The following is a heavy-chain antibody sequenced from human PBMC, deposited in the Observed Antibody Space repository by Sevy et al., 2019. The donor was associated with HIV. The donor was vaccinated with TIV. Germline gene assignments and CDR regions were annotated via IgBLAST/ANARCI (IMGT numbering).Heavy chain of an antibody. CDR1: GFTFNIYS. CDR3: AREGCTKPHDY. CDR2: LSFGCGKI. Sequence: GGSLRLSCAASGFTFNIYSMSWLRQTPGKGLEWVAALSFGCGKINHADSVKGRFTMSRDDSKNAVYLQMNNLRVEDTAIYYCAREGCTKPHDYWGQRTLVTVSS. D-gene: IGHD2-8*01. J-gene: IGHJ4*02. V-gene: IGHV3-23*01.